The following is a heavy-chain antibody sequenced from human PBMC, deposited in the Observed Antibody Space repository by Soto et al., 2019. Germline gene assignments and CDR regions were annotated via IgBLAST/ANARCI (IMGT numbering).Heavy chain of an antibody. V-gene: IGHV1-69*13. J-gene: IGHJ4*02. CDR2: IIPIFGTA. D-gene: IGHD1-20*01. Sequence: GASVEVSCKASGGTFSSYAISWVRQAPGQGLEWMGGIIPIFGTANYAQKFQGRVTITADESTSTAYMELSSLRSEDTAVYYCARGRPITGTTSPGQTFDYWGQGTLVTVSS. CDR3: ARGRPITGTTSPGQTFDY. CDR1: GGTFSSYA.